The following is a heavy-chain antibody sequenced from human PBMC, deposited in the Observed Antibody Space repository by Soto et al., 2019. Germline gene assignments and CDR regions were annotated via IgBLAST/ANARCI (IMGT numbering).Heavy chain of an antibody. CDR2: IWYDGSNK. V-gene: IGHV3-33*01. CDR3: ARAPYHLELNY. J-gene: IGHJ4*02. Sequence: QVQLVESGGGVVQPGRSLRLSCAASGFTFSSYGMHWVRQAPGKGLEWVAVIWYDGSNKYYADSVKARFTISRDNSKNTLYLQMNSLRAVDTAVYYCARAPYHLELNYWGQGTLVTVSS. D-gene: IGHD1-7*01. CDR1: GFTFSSYG.